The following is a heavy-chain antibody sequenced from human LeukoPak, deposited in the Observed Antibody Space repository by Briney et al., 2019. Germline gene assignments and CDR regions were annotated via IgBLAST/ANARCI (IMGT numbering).Heavy chain of an antibody. CDR3: ARQRGSYYYFDY. D-gene: IGHD1-26*01. CDR1: GGSISSYY. V-gene: IGHV4-59*08. CDR2: IYYSGNT. Sequence: PSETLSLTCTVSGGSISSYYWSWIRQPPGKGLEWIGYIYYSGNTNYNPSLKSRVTISVDTSKNQFSLKLSFVTAADTAVYYCARQRGSYYYFDYWGQGTLVTVSS. J-gene: IGHJ4*02.